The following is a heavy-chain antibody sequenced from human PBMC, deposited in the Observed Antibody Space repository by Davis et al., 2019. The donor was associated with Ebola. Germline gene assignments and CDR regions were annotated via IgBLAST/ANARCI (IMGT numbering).Heavy chain of an antibody. CDR2: IKQGGDER. Sequence: GESLKISCAASGFTFSSHWMSWVRQAPGKGLEWVANIKQGGDERYYVDSVKGRFIISRDDAKNSLYLQMNSLRAEDTAVYYCVRVYSGSYDPWGQGTLVTVSS. V-gene: IGHV3-7*01. CDR1: GFTFSSHW. D-gene: IGHD1-26*01. CDR3: VRVYSGSYDP. J-gene: IGHJ5*02.